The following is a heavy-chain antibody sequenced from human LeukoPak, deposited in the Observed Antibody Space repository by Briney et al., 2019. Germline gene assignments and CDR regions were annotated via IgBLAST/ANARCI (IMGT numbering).Heavy chain of an antibody. Sequence: SETLSLTCTVPGGSISSSSYYWGWIRQPPGKGLEWIGSIYYSGCTYYNPSLKSRVTISVDTSKNQFSLKLSSVTAADTAVYYCAREPGTSSGSGWSLGDDYWGQGTLVTVSS. CDR2: IYYSGCT. J-gene: IGHJ4*02. V-gene: IGHV4-39*07. CDR3: AREPGTSSGSGWSLGDDY. CDR1: GGSISSSSYY. D-gene: IGHD6-19*01.